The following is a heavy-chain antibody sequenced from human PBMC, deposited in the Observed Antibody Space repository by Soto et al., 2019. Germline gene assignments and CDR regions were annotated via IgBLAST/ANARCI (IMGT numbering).Heavy chain of an antibody. CDR3: AKGGDHDILIYNDY. D-gene: IGHD3-9*01. J-gene: IGHJ4*02. CDR1: GFTFSSYA. CDR2: ISGSGGST. V-gene: IGHV3-23*01. Sequence: GGSLRLSCAASGFTFSSYARSWVRQAPGKGLEWVSAISGSGGSTYYADSVKGRFTISRDNSKNTLYLQMNSLRAEDTAVYYCAKGGDHDILIYNDYSGQGTLVTVSS.